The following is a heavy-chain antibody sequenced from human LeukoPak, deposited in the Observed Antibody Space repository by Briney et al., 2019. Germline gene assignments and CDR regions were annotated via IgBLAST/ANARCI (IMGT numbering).Heavy chain of an antibody. CDR1: GYTFTSYD. CDR3: ARGRNYYGSGSGEPVDY. J-gene: IGHJ4*02. Sequence: ASVKVSCKASGYTFTSYDINWVRQATGQGLEWMGWMNPNSGNTGYAQKFQGRVTTTRNTSISTAYMELSSLRSEDTAVYYCARGRNYYGSGSGEPVDYWGQGTLVTVSS. V-gene: IGHV1-8*01. D-gene: IGHD3-10*01. CDR2: MNPNSGNT.